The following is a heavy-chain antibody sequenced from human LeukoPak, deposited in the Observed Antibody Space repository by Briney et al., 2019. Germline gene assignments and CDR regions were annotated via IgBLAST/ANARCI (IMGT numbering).Heavy chain of an antibody. CDR1: GGSISDHH. V-gene: IGHV4-59*08. D-gene: IGHD2-21*02. J-gene: IGHJ3*02. Sequence: SETLSLTCSVSGGSISDHHWSWVRQPPGKGLEYIGFIHSNGNTNYDPSLMSRITISIDTSENHFSLRLTSVTAADTAVYYCSRLASRGSDCHAFDIWGQGTMVTVSS. CDR3: SRLASRGSDCHAFDI. CDR2: IHSNGNT.